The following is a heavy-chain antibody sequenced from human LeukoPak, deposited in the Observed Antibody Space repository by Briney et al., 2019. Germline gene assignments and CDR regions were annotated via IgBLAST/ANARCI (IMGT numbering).Heavy chain of an antibody. D-gene: IGHD2-15*01. CDR2: IRYDGNNK. CDR3: AKTFCSGGTCYPYNYYYMDV. CDR1: GFTFNMYG. J-gene: IGHJ6*03. V-gene: IGHV3-30*02. Sequence: GGSLRLSCVASGFTFNMYGMHWVRQAPGKGLEWVGIIRYDGNNKNNADSVKGRFTISRDNSKNTVYLQMNSLRPEDTAVYYCAKTFCSGGTCYPYNYYYMDVWGKGTAVTVSS.